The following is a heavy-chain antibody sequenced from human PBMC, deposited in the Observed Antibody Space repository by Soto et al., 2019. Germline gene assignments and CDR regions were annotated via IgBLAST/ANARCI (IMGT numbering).Heavy chain of an antibody. CDR2: IYDSGNT. Sequence: PSETLSLTCAVSGGSISGTTYSWIWIRQPPGKGLEWIGYIYDSGNTYYNPSLKSQFSISVDRSKNQFSLKLSSVTAADTAVYYCARGQGAAAGHSNFDYWGQGALVTVSS. J-gene: IGHJ4*02. CDR1: GGSISGTTYS. CDR3: ARGQGAAAGHSNFDY. D-gene: IGHD6-13*01. V-gene: IGHV4-30-2*01.